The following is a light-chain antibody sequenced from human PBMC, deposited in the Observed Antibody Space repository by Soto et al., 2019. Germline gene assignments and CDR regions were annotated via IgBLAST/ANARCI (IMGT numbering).Light chain of an antibody. J-gene: IGKJ1*01. Sequence: ETMMTQSPDTLSVSLGERATLSCRASQSLRSSLAWYQQKPGQAPRLLIYGASTRATGIPARFSGSGSGTEFTLTISSLQSEDFAVYYCQQYNNWPPTFGQGTKVDI. CDR3: QQYNNWPPT. CDR2: GAS. V-gene: IGKV3-15*01. CDR1: QSLRSS.